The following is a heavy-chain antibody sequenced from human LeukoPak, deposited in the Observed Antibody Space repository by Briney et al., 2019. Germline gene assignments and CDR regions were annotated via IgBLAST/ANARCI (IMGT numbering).Heavy chain of an antibody. CDR2: ISSSGSTI. J-gene: IGHJ4*02. Sequence: PGGSLRLSCAASGFTFSDYYMSWLRQAPGKGPEWVSYISSSGSTIYYADSVKGRFTISRDNAKNSLYLQMNSLRAEDTAVYYCARGYYYDSSGYYPFDYWGQGTLVTVSS. V-gene: IGHV3-11*01. D-gene: IGHD3-22*01. CDR3: ARGYYYDSSGYYPFDY. CDR1: GFTFSDYY.